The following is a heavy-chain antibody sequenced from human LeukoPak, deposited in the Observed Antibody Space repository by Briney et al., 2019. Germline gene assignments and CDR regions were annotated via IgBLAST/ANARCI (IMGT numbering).Heavy chain of an antibody. Sequence: QTGGSLRLSCAASGFTFSSYAMSWVRQAPGKGLEWVSAISGSGGSTYYADSVKGRFTISRDNSKNTLYLQMNSLRAEDTAVYYCAKDLGGYCSGGSCYSESDWFDPWGQGTLVTVSS. CDR1: GFTFSSYA. J-gene: IGHJ5*02. CDR2: ISGSGGST. V-gene: IGHV3-23*01. D-gene: IGHD2-15*01. CDR3: AKDLGGYCSGGSCYSESDWFDP.